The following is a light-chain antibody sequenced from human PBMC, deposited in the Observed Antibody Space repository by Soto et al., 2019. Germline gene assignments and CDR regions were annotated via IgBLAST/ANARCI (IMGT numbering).Light chain of an antibody. Sequence: EIVLTQSPATLSLSPGERATLSCRASQYITIYLAWYQQKPGQAPRLLIYDASNRATGIPARFSGSGSGTDFTLTISRLEPEDFAVYYCQQYNNWPPWTFGRGTKVDIK. CDR1: QYITIY. V-gene: IGKV3-11*01. CDR3: QQYNNWPPWT. J-gene: IGKJ1*01. CDR2: DAS.